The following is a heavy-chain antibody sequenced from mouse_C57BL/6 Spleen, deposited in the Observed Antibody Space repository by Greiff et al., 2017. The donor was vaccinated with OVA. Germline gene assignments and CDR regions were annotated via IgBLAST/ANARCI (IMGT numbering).Heavy chain of an antibody. D-gene: IGHD1-1*01. CDR2: INPSNGGT. J-gene: IGHJ4*01. V-gene: IGHV1-53*01. Sequence: QVQLQQPGTELVKPGASVKLSCKASGYTFTSYWMHWVKQRPGQGLEWIGNINPSNGGTNYNEKFKSKATLTVDKSSSTAYMQLSRLTSEDSEVYYCARYHYGSSIYAMDYWGQGTSVTVSS. CDR3: ARYHYGSSIYAMDY. CDR1: GYTFTSYW.